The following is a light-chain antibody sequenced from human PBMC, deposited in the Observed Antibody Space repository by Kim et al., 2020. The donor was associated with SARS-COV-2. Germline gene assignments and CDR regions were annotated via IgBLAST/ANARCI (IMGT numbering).Light chain of an antibody. CDR2: GAS. CDR1: QGVSNW. V-gene: IGKV1-12*01. Sequence: ASVGDRVTITCRAIQGVSNWLAWYQQKPGKAPKLLIYGASTLQRGVPSRFSGSGSGTDFTLTINSLQPEDFATYSCQQAYTFPWTFGQGTKVDIK. J-gene: IGKJ1*01. CDR3: QQAYTFPWT.